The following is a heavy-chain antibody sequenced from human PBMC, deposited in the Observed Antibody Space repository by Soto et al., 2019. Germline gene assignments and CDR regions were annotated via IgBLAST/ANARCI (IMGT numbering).Heavy chain of an antibody. CDR2: IYYSGSA. J-gene: IGHJ3*02. Sequence: QVQLQESGPGLVKPSQTLSLTCTVSGGSISSGGYYWNWIRQHPGKGLEWIGYIYYSGSAYYNPSLKSRVTISVDTSKHQLTPKVSSVTSADTDVYYCTGAASDSSGHVGAFDIWGQGTMVPVSS. CDR1: GGSISSGGYY. V-gene: IGHV4-31*03. CDR3: TGAASDSSGHVGAFDI. D-gene: IGHD3-22*01.